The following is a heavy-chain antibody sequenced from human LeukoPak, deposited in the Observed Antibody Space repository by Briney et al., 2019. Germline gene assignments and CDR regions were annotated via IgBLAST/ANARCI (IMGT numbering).Heavy chain of an antibody. J-gene: IGHJ5*02. CDR3: VRAVRTTVTTFWFDP. Sequence: ASVKVSCKASGYAFSFYGINWVRQAAGQGLEWMGWMNPNTDNKASAQKFQGRVTMTRDTSINTAYMELSSLTSEDTAVYYCVRAVRTTVTTFWFDPWGQGTLVTVSS. CDR2: MNPNTDNK. V-gene: IGHV1-8*02. D-gene: IGHD4-17*01. CDR1: GYAFSFYG.